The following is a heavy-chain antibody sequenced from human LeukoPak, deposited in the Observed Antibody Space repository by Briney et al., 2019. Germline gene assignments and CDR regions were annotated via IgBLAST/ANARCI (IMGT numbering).Heavy chain of an antibody. CDR3: TTDHYSSGWYGWFDP. CDR2: IKSKTDGGTT. D-gene: IGHD6-19*01. V-gene: IGHV3-15*01. Sequence: GGSLRLSCAASGFTFSNAWMSWVRQAPGKGLEWVGRIKSKTDGGTTDYAAPVKGRFTISRDDSKNTLYLQMNSLKTEDTAVYYCTTDHYSSGWYGWFDPWGQGTLVTASS. CDR1: GFTFSNAW. J-gene: IGHJ5*02.